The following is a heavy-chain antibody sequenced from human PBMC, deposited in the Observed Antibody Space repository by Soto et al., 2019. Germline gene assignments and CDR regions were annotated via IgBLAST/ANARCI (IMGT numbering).Heavy chain of an antibody. CDR2: IYHSGST. Sequence: QVQLQESGPGLVKPSQTLSLTCTVSGGSISSGDYYWSWIRQPPGKGLEWIGYIYHSGSTYYNPSLKSGVTRSVDTSKNQFSLRLSSVTAADTAVYYCASERPDGARLDPWGQGTLVTVSS. D-gene: IGHD6-6*01. CDR1: GGSISSGDYY. CDR3: ASERPDGARLDP. J-gene: IGHJ5*02. V-gene: IGHV4-30-4*01.